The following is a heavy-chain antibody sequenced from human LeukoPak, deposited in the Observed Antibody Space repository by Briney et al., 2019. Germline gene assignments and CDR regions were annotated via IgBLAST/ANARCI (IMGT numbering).Heavy chain of an antibody. Sequence: PGGSLRLSCAASGFTFSSYSMNWVRQAPGKGLERVSYISSSSSTIYYADFVKGRFTISRDNAKNSLYLQMNSLRAEDTAVYYCARGGYSYGFRTFDYWGQGTLVTVSS. J-gene: IGHJ4*02. CDR1: GFTFSSYS. V-gene: IGHV3-48*01. D-gene: IGHD5-18*01. CDR3: ARGGYSYGFRTFDY. CDR2: ISSSSSTI.